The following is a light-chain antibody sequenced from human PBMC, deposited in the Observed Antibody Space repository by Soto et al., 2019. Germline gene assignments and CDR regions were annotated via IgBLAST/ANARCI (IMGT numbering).Light chain of an antibody. Sequence: DIQMTQSPSTLSASVVDRVSINCRASQSISAWLAWYQQKPGKAPRLLIYKASTLEIGVPSRFSGSGSGTEFTLTISSLQPEDFAVYYCQQYENYWTFGQGTKVDIK. CDR2: KAS. V-gene: IGKV1-5*03. CDR3: QQYENYWT. J-gene: IGKJ1*01. CDR1: QSISAW.